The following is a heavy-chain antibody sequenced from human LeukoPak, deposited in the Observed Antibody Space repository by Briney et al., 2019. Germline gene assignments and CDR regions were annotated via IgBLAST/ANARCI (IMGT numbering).Heavy chain of an antibody. J-gene: IGHJ5*02. D-gene: IGHD3-22*01. CDR3: ARDVVIPERRFDP. V-gene: IGHV4-61*02. CDR2: IYTSGST. Sequence: SETLSLTCTVSGGSISSGSYYWSWIRQPAGKGLEWIGRIYTSGSTNYNPSLKSRVTISVDTSKNQFSLKLSSVTPADTAVYYCARDVVIPERRFDPWGQGTLVTVSS. CDR1: GGSISSGSYY.